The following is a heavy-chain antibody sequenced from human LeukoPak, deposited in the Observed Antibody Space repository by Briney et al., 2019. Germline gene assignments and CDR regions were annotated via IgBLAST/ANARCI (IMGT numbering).Heavy chain of an antibody. J-gene: IGHJ4*01. V-gene: IGHV3-48*01. CDR3: ARDHRYAFDN. D-gene: IGHD5-12*01. Sequence: PGGSLRLSSAASGFNFIDYSMNWVRQAPGKGLEWISYIGISSGNTKYADSVKGRFTISRDKARNSLYLQMNSLRVEDTAMYYCARDHRYAFDNWGHGTLVTVSS. CDR2: IGISSGNT. CDR1: GFNFIDYS.